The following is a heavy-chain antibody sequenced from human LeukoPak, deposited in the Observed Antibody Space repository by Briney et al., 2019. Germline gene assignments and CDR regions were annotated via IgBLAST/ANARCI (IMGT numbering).Heavy chain of an antibody. J-gene: IGHJ4*02. V-gene: IGHV3-15*01. CDR1: GFTFSNAW. CDR3: TTGLSSPLWFGELFTGFADY. CDR2: IKSKTDGGTT. D-gene: IGHD3-10*01. Sequence: PGGSLRLSCAASGFTFSNAWMSWVRQAPGKGLEWVGRIKSKTDGGTTDYAAPVKGRFTISRDDSKNTLYLQMNSLKTEDTAVYYCTTGLSSPLWFGELFTGFADYWGQGTLVTVSS.